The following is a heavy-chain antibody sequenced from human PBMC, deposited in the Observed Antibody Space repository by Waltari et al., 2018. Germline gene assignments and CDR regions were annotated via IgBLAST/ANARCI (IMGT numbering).Heavy chain of an antibody. CDR2: INPNSGGT. D-gene: IGHD3-10*01. CDR1: GYTFTGYY. J-gene: IGHJ3*02. Sequence: QVQLVQSGAEVKKPGASVKVSCKASGYTFTGYYMHWVRQAPGQGLEWMGRINPNSGGTNYAQKFQGRVTMTRDTSISTAYMELSSVTAADTAVYYCARDRGVQGVITPGAFDIWGQGTMVTVSS. CDR3: ARDRGVQGVITPGAFDI. V-gene: IGHV1-2*06.